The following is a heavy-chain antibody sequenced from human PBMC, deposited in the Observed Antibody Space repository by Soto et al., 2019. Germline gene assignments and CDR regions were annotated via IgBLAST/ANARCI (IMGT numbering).Heavy chain of an antibody. J-gene: IGHJ4*02. CDR1: GFTFSSYA. CDR2: ISGSGGST. CDR3: AKIRPGRVAVAGYDY. D-gene: IGHD6-19*01. V-gene: IGHV3-23*01. Sequence: EVQLLESGGGLVQPGGSLRLSCAASGFTFSSYAMSWVRQAPGKGLEWVSAISGSGGSTYYADSVKCRFTISRDNSTNTLYLQMTRLRAEVTAVYYCAKIRPGRVAVAGYDYWGQGTLVTVSS.